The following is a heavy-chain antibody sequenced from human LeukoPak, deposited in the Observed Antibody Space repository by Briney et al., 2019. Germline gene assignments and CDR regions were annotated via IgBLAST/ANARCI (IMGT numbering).Heavy chain of an antibody. V-gene: IGHV3-21*01. Sequence: GGSLGLSCAASGFTFSSYSMNWVRQAPGKGLEWVSSISSSSSYIYYADSVKGRFTISRDNAKNSLYLQMNSLRAEDTAVYYCARNRAYSSDPFDYWGQGTLVTVSS. D-gene: IGHD6-19*01. CDR3: ARNRAYSSDPFDY. CDR2: ISSSSSYI. J-gene: IGHJ4*02. CDR1: GFTFSSYS.